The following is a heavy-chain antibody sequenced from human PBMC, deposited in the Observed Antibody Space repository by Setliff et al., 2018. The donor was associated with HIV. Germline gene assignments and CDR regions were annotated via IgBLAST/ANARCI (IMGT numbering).Heavy chain of an antibody. Sequence: PSETLSLTCTVSGGSISSSSYYWGWIRRPPGKGLEWIGHIYTDGSTNFNPSLRSRVTISADTPKNQFSLKLTSVTAADTAMYFCARDATSEGYMDVWGKGTTVTVSS. CDR1: GGSISSSSYY. V-gene: IGHV4-39*07. CDR2: IYTDGST. CDR3: ARDATSEGYMDV. J-gene: IGHJ6*03.